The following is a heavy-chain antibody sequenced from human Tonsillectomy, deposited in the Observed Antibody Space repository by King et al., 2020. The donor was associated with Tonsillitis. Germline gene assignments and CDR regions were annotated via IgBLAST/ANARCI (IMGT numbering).Heavy chain of an antibody. V-gene: IGHV4-39*01. J-gene: IGHJ6*03. CDR2: VYYSGST. Sequence: LQLQESGPGLVKPSETLSLTCTVSSGSISSARYYWGLIRLPPGMGLEWIGSVYYSGSTYYNPSLKSRVTISVDTSKNQFSLKLSSVTAADTAVYYCARIQWLANYYYYYMDVWGKGTTVTVSS. CDR3: ARIQWLANYYYYYMDV. CDR1: SGSISSARYY. D-gene: IGHD6-19*01.